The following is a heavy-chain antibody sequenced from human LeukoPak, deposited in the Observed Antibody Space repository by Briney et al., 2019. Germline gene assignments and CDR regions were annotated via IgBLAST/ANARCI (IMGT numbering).Heavy chain of an antibody. Sequence: GGSLRLSCTASGFSFGSYAMAWVRQAPGKGMEGVAAIGSDYDRVHEDSVKGRFTISRDNSKSTLYLQMDNLRPEDTAVYFCAKSAGVATIYFDCWGQGALVTVSS. J-gene: IGHJ4*02. V-gene: IGHV3-23*01. CDR3: AKSAGVATIYFDC. D-gene: IGHD5-12*01. CDR1: GFSFGSYA. CDR2: IGSDYDR.